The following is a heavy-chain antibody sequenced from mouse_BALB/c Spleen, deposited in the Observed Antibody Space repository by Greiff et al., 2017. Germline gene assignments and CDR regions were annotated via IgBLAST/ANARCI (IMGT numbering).Heavy chain of an antibody. CDR3: ARNGNYSSMDY. CDR2: ISYSGST. J-gene: IGHJ4*01. CDR1: GYSITSDYA. D-gene: IGHD2-1*01. V-gene: IGHV3-2*02. Sequence: EVHLVESGPGLVKPSQSLSLTCTVTGYSITSDYAWNWIRQFPGNKLEWMGYISYSGSTSYNPSLKSRISITRDTSKNQFFLQLNSVTTEDTATYYCARNGNYSSMDYWGQGTSVTVSS.